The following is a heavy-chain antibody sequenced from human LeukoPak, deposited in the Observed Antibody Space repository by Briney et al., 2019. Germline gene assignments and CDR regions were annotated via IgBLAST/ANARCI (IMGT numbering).Heavy chain of an antibody. CDR2: IIPIFGTA. D-gene: IGHD6-19*01. J-gene: IGHJ3*02. CDR3: ARERSAYNSGWYSAFDI. V-gene: IGHV1-69*05. CDR1: GGTFSSYA. Sequence: VASVKVSCKASGGTFSSYAISWVRQAPGQGLEWMGGIIPIFGTANYAQKFQGRVTITTDESTSTAYMELSSLRSEDTAVYYCARERSAYNSGWYSAFDIWGQGTMVTVSS.